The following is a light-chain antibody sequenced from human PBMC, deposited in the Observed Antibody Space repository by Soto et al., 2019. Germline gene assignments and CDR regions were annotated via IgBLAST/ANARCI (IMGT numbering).Light chain of an antibody. V-gene: IGKV1-5*01. CDR3: QQYDNLPIT. CDR1: HSISSW. Sequence: DIQMTQSPSTLSASVGDRVTITCRASHSISSWLAWYQQKPGKAPNLLIYAASTLESGVPSRFSGSGSGTEFTLTISSLQPDDFATYYCQQYDNLPITFGQGTRLEIK. CDR2: AAS. J-gene: IGKJ5*01.